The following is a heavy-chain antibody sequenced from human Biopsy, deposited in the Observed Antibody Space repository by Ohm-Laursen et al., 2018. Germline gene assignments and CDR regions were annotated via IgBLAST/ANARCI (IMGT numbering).Heavy chain of an antibody. V-gene: IGHV4-4*07. Sequence: GTLSLTCAVSGASMTGYFWSWIRQPAGKGPEWIGRIYSSGFSNYNPSLRSRVTISADTSKNQFSLKLGSVTVADTAVFYCARRGSGGRSFDYWGQGSLVTVSS. J-gene: IGHJ4*02. D-gene: IGHD2-15*01. CDR3: ARRGSGGRSFDY. CDR1: GASMTGYF. CDR2: IYSSGFS.